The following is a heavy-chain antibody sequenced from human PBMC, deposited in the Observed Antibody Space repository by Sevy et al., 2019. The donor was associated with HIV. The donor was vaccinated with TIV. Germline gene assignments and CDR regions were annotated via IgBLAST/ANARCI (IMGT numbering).Heavy chain of an antibody. V-gene: IGHV3-33*01. D-gene: IGHD3-22*01. J-gene: IGHJ4*02. CDR1: GFTFSNYA. CDR3: ARGGYYYDTAAYYALDS. CDR2: IWSDGAYQ. Sequence: GGSLRLSCAATGFTFSNYAMHWVRQAPGKGMEWVAIIWSDGAYQYHGDSVKGRFTISRDNSKNTLYLQMNKVRVEDTAVYYCARGGYYYDTAAYYALDSWGQGTLVTVSS.